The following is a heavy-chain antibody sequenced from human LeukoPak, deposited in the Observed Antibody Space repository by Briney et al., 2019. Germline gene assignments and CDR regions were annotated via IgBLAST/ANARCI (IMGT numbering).Heavy chain of an antibody. V-gene: IGHV4-34*01. Sequence: SETLSLTCAVYGGSFSGYYWSWIRQPPGKGLGWIGEINHSGSTNYNPSLKSRVTISVDTSKNQFSLKLSSVTAADTAVYYCARGGRSSGRAYYFDYWGQGTLVTVSS. J-gene: IGHJ4*02. CDR2: INHSGST. CDR1: GGSFSGYY. CDR3: ARGGRSSGRAYYFDY. D-gene: IGHD3-22*01.